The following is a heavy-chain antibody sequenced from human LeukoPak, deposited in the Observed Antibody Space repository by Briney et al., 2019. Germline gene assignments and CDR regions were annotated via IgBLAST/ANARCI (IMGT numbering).Heavy chain of an antibody. Sequence: GSGPTLVNPTQTLTLTYTFSGFSLSTSGVGVGWIRQPPGKALEWLALIYWSDDKRYNASLMRRLTLTKDTSKNQVVLSMTNMDPVDTATYYCAHSSPLTSFDSSNWFGPWGQGTLVTVSS. CDR3: AHSSPLTSFDSSNWFGP. V-gene: IGHV2-5*01. D-gene: IGHD3-22*01. CDR2: IYWSDDK. J-gene: IGHJ5*02. CDR1: GFSLSTSGVG.